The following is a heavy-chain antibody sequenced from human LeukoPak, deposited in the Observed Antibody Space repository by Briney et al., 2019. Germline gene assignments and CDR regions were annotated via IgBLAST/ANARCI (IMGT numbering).Heavy chain of an antibody. CDR2: IYYSGDT. CDR1: GAFIDTTSYY. D-gene: IGHD4-17*01. J-gene: IGHJ4*02. Sequence: SETLSLTCAVSGAFIDTTSYYCGWIRQPPGKGLEWIGSIYYSGDTHYNPSLKSRVTISADTSKNQFSLKLSSVTAADTAVYYCAIDYGDYPDYWGQGTLVTVSS. CDR3: AIDYGDYPDY. V-gene: IGHV4-39*01.